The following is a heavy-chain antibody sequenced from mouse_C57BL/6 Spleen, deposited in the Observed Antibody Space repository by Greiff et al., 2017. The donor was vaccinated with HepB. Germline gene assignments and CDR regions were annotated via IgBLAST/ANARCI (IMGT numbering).Heavy chain of an antibody. CDR1: GFTFTDYY. CDR2: IRNKANGYTT. J-gene: IGHJ4*01. V-gene: IGHV7-3*01. Sequence: EVMLVESGGGLVQPGGSLSLSCAASGFTFTDYYMSWVRQPPGKALEWLGFIRNKANGYTTEYSASVKGRFTISRDNSQSILYLQMNALRAEDSATYYCARYIEGAMDYWGQGTSVTVSS. CDR3: ARYIEGAMDY.